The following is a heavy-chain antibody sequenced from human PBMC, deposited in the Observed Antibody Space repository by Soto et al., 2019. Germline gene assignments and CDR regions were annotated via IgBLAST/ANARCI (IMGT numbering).Heavy chain of an antibody. CDR3: ARDIRGYCSGGSCSCGY. CDR2: ISAYKGNT. V-gene: IGHV1-18*01. J-gene: IGHJ4*02. Sequence: APVKVSCKASCYTFTSYGISWVRQAPGQGLEGKGWISAYKGNTNFAQKLQGRVTMTTDTSTSTAYMELRSLRSDDTAVYYCARDIRGYCSGGSCSCGYWGQGTLVTVSS. CDR1: CYTFTSYG. D-gene: IGHD2-15*01.